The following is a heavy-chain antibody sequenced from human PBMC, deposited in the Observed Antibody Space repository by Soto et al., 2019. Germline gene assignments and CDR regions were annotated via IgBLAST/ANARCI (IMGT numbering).Heavy chain of an antibody. CDR3: AKDGIIAAADLKPFDP. D-gene: IGHD6-13*01. V-gene: IGHV3-23*01. Sequence: GGSLRLSCAASGFTFSSYAMSWVRQAPGKGLEWVSAISGSGGSTYYADSVKGRFTISRDNSKNTLYLQMNSLRAEDTAVYYCAKDGIIAAADLKPFDPWGQGTLVTVSS. J-gene: IGHJ5*02. CDR2: ISGSGGST. CDR1: GFTFSSYA.